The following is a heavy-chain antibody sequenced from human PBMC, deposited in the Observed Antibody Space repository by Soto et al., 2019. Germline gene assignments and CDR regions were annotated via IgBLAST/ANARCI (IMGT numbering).Heavy chain of an antibody. CDR3: ASFHCSGGSCYYSS. D-gene: IGHD2-15*01. J-gene: IGHJ4*02. V-gene: IGHV3-13*01. Sequence: GGSLRLSCAASGFTFSSYDMHWVRQATGKGLEWVSAIGTAGDTYYPGSVKGRFTISRENAKNSLYLQMNSLRAGDTAVYYCASFHCSGGSCYYSSWGQGTLVTVSS. CDR1: GFTFSSYD. CDR2: IGTAGDT.